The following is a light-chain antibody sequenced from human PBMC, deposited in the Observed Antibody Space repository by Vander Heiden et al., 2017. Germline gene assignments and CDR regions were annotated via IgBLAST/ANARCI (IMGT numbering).Light chain of an antibody. CDR2: GAS. V-gene: IGKV3-20*01. CDR3: QQYGSSPNT. Sequence: ELVLTHSPGTLSLSPGERATLSCRASQSISSNYLAWYQQKPGQAPRLLIYGASSRATGIPDRFSGSGSGTDFTLTISRLDPEDFAVYYCQQYGSSPNTFGQGTKLEIK. J-gene: IGKJ2*01. CDR1: QSISSNY.